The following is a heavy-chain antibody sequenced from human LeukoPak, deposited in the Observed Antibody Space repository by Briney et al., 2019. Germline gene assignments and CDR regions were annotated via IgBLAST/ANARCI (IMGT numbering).Heavy chain of an antibody. D-gene: IGHD1-1*01. CDR1: GFTFDDYA. CDR3: AKDGYNWNDGLGRGDGGYYFDY. V-gene: IGHV3-43D*03. J-gene: IGHJ4*02. Sequence: GGSLRLSCAASGFTFDDYAMHWVRQAPGKGLEWVSLISWDGGSTYYADSVKGRFTISRDNSKNSLYLQMNSLRAEDTALYYCAKDGYNWNDGLGRGDGGYYFDYWGQGTLVTVSS. CDR2: ISWDGGST.